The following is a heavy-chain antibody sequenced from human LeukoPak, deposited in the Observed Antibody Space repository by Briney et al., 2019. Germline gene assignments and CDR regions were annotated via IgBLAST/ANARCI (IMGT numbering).Heavy chain of an antibody. CDR1: GFTFSSYS. V-gene: IGHV3-48*04. Sequence: GGSLRLSCAASGFTFSSYSMNWVRQAPGKGLEWVSSISSSSSTIYYADSVKGRFTISRDNAKNSLYLQMNSLRAEDTAVYYCARGNPRDSSSWYYYYYGMDVWGQGTTVTVSS. CDR2: ISSSSSTI. CDR3: ARGNPRDSSSWYYYYYGMDV. D-gene: IGHD6-13*01. J-gene: IGHJ6*02.